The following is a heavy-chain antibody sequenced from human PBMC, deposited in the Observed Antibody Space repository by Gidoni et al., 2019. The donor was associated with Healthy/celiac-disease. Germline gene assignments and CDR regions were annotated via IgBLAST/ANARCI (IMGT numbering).Heavy chain of an antibody. CDR3: AREKVSGNERVYYFDY. D-gene: IGHD1-1*01. V-gene: IGHV3-48*01. CDR2: ISSSSSTI. J-gene: IGHJ4*02. Sequence: EVQLVESGGGLVQPGGSLRLSCSASGFTFSSYSMNWVRQAPGKGLDWVSYISSSSSTIYYADSVKGLFTISRDNAKNSLYLQMNSLRAEDTAVYYCAREKVSGNERVYYFDYWGQGTLVTVSS. CDR1: GFTFSSYS.